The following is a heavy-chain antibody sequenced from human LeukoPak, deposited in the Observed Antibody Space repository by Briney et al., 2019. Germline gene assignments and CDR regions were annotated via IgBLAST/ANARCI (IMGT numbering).Heavy chain of an antibody. J-gene: IGHJ4*02. V-gene: IGHV4-38-2*01. CDR1: GYSISSGYY. CDR2: IYHSGST. D-gene: IGHD2-8*01. CDR3: ATFDSNVLDY. Sequence: PSETLSLTCAVSGYSISSGYYWGWIRQPPGKGLEWIGSIYHSGSTYYNPSLKSRVTISVDTSKNQFSLKLSSVTVADTAVYYCATFDSNVLDYWGQGTLVTVSS.